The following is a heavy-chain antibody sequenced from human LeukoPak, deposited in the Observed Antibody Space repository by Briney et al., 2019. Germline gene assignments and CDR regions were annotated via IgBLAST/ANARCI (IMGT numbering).Heavy chain of an antibody. V-gene: IGHV3-33*01. Sequence: GGSLRLSCVASGFTFSSYGMHWFRQPPGKGLEGLAVIWYDGINQYYEDSVKGRFTISRDNSKNTLYLQMDSLRADDTAVYYCARGGPGAYYYASGNIDYWGQGTLVAVSS. CDR3: ARGGPGAYYYASGNIDY. CDR2: IWYDGINQ. J-gene: IGHJ4*02. D-gene: IGHD3-10*01. CDR1: GFTFSSYG.